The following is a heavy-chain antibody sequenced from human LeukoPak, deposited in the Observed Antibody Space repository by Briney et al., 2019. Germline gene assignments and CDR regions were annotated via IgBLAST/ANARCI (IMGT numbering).Heavy chain of an antibody. CDR1: GDSISNNYY. CDR2: VYHTGNT. J-gene: IGHJ4*02. CDR3: ARDPTGYSSSNDY. Sequence: SETLSLTCTVSGDSISNNYYWGWIRQPPGKGLEWIGSVYHTGNTEYNPSLKSRVTISVDTSKNQFSLKLSSVTAADTAVYYCARDPTGYSSSNDYWGQGTLVTVSS. D-gene: IGHD6-13*01. V-gene: IGHV4-38-2*02.